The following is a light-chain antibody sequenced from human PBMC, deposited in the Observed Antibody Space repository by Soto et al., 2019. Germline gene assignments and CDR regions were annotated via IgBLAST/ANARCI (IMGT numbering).Light chain of an antibody. Sequence: QSALTQPASVSGSAGQSITISCTGTSNDVGGYNYVSWYQQHPGKAPKLIIYDVTIRPSGVSNRFSASKTGNTASLAISGLRAEDDADYSCSSYSGSSTLYVFGTGTKLTVL. J-gene: IGLJ1*01. CDR3: SSYSGSSTLYV. CDR1: SNDVGGYNY. CDR2: DVT. V-gene: IGLV2-14*03.